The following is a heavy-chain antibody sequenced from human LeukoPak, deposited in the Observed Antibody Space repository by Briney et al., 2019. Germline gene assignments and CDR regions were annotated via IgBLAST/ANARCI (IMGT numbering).Heavy chain of an antibody. V-gene: IGHV1-8*01. D-gene: IGHD6-6*01. CDR3: ASGPQSSIAARPFDY. CDR2: MNPNSGNT. Sequence: GASVKVSCKASGYTFTSYDINWVRQATGQGLEWMGWMNPNSGNTGYAQKFQGRVTMTRNTSISTAYMELSSLTSEDTAVYYCASGPQSSIAARPFDYWGQGTLVTVSS. J-gene: IGHJ4*02. CDR1: GYTFTSYD.